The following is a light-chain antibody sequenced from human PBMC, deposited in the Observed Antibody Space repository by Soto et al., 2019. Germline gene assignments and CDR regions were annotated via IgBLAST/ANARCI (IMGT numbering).Light chain of an antibody. CDR1: SGHKMYA. V-gene: IGLV4-69*01. Sequence: QSVLTQSPSASASLGASVKLTCTLSSGHKMYAIAWYQQQPDKGPRYLMKVDSDGSHTKGDGVPERFSGSSSGFERYLTISSLQSDDEADYYCQTWGLGLVVFGGGTKVTVL. J-gene: IGLJ2*01. CDR3: QTWGLGLVV. CDR2: VDSDGSH.